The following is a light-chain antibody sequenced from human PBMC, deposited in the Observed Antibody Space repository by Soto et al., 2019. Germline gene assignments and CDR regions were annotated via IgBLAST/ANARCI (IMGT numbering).Light chain of an antibody. CDR2: AGT. V-gene: IGLV2-23*01. CDR1: SSDIGSYNF. J-gene: IGLJ3*02. CDR3: CSYAGSSTWV. Sequence: QSALTQPASVSGSPGQSITISCTGTSSDIGSYNFVSWYQQHPGKAPKLMIYAGTKRPSGVSNRFSGVKSGNTASLTISGLQAEDEADYYCCSYAGSSTWVFGGGTKLTVL.